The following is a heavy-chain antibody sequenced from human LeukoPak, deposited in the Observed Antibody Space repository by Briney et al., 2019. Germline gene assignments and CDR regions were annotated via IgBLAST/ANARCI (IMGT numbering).Heavy chain of an antibody. J-gene: IGHJ4*02. CDR3: TRVIVEVPGVSDYCDY. CDR1: GFTVSSNY. V-gene: IGHV3-7*05. Sequence: GGSLRLSCAASGFTVSSNYMSWVRQAPGKGLEWVANIKQDGSETYYVDSVKGRFTISRDNAKNSLYLQMNSLRAEDTAVYYCTRVIVEVPGVSDYCDYWGQGTLVTVSS. CDR2: IKQDGSET. D-gene: IGHD2-2*01.